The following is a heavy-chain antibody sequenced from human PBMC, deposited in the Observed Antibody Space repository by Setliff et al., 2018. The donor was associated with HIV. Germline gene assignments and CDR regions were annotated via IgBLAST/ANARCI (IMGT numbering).Heavy chain of an antibody. J-gene: IGHJ5*02. Sequence: PSETLSLTCTVSDGSISNDAYYWCWIRQRPGKGLEWIGCISYSGSTYHNPSLKRRLTLLLYTSKNQFSLNLSSVTAADTAMYYCAREVLPVIGGRGWVEPWGQGTLVTVSS. CDR3: AREVLPVIGGRGWVEP. D-gene: IGHD1-26*01. CDR1: DGSISNDAYY. V-gene: IGHV4-31*03. CDR2: ISYSGST.